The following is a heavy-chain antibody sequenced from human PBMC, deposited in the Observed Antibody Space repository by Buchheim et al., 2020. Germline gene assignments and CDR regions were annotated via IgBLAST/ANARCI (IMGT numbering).Heavy chain of an antibody. Sequence: QVQLVESGGGVVQPGRSLRLSCAASGFTFSSYGMHWIRQAPGKGLEWVAVIWYDGSNKYYADSVKGRITISRDNSKNTLYLQMNSLRAEDTALYYCARGNYESSGYPDYWGQGTL. CDR2: IWYDGSNK. CDR1: GFTFSSYG. CDR3: ARGNYESSGYPDY. D-gene: IGHD3-22*01. V-gene: IGHV3-33*01. J-gene: IGHJ4*02.